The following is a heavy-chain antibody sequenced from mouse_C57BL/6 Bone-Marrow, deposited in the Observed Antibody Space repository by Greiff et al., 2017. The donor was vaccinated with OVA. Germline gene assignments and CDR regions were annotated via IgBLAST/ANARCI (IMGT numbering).Heavy chain of an antibody. Sequence: EVKVVESGPVLVKPGPSVKISCKASGFTFTDYYMHWVKQSHGKSLDWIGLVYPYNGGTSSNQKFKGKATLTVDTSSSTAYMELNSLTSEDSAVYYCARGGYYAWFAYWGQGTLVTVSA. J-gene: IGHJ3*01. CDR2: VYPYNGGT. V-gene: IGHV1-36*01. CDR1: GFTFTDYY. CDR3: ARGGYYAWFAY. D-gene: IGHD2-3*01.